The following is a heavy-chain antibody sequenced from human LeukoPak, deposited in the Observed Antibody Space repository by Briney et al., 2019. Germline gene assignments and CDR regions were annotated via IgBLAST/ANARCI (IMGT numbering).Heavy chain of an antibody. CDR2: ISGSGGST. Sequence: PGGSLRLSCAASGFTFSSYAMSWVRQAPGKGLEWVSAISGSGGSTYYADSVKGRFTISRDNSKNTLYLQMNSLRAEDTAVYYCTRIFYDSSGYYFDYWGQGTLVTVSS. D-gene: IGHD3-22*01. CDR1: GFTFSSYA. V-gene: IGHV3-23*01. CDR3: TRIFYDSSGYYFDY. J-gene: IGHJ4*02.